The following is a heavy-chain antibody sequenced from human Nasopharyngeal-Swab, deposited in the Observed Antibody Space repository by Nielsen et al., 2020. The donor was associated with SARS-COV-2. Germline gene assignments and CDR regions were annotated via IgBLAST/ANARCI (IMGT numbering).Heavy chain of an antibody. D-gene: IGHD5/OR15-5a*01. Sequence: WIRQSPGKGLEWIGYINYSGSTYYNPSLKSRVTISVDTSKNEFSLRLTSVTAADTAVFYCARFGVFDAFDIWGQGTMVTVSS. V-gene: IGHV4-31*02. J-gene: IGHJ3*02. CDR2: INYSGST. CDR3: ARFGVFDAFDI.